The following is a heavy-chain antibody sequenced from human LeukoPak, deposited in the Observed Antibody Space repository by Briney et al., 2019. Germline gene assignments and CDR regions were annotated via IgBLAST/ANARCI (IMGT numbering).Heavy chain of an antibody. J-gene: IGHJ4*02. CDR2: INPNSGGT. Sequence: GASVKVSCKASGYRFTGYYIHWVRQAPGQGLEWMAWINPNSGGTNYAQNFQGRVTVTRDTSVSTAYMEVSRLRSDDTAVYYCARDRRGYYDSGSYYPLTWGQGTPVTVSS. CDR1: GYRFTGYY. V-gene: IGHV1-2*02. D-gene: IGHD3-10*01. CDR3: ARDRRGYYDSGSYYPLT.